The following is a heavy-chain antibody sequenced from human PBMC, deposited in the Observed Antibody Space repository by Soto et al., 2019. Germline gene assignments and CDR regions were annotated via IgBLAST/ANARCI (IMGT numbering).Heavy chain of an antibody. CDR2: ISSSSSTI. CDR3: AIYDYYDTSAYLVVCDY. Sequence: GGSLRLSCAASGFTFSSYSMNWVRQAPGKGLEWVSYISSSSSTIYYADSVKGRFTISRDNAKNSLYLQMNSLRDEDTAVYYCAIYDYYDTSAYLVVCDYLGQGPLVTV. CDR1: GFTFSSYS. J-gene: IGHJ4*02. D-gene: IGHD3-22*01. V-gene: IGHV3-48*02.